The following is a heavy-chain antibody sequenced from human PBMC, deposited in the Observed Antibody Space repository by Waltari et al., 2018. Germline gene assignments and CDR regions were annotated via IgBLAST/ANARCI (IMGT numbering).Heavy chain of an antibody. V-gene: IGHV3-23*01. CDR1: GFTFSNYA. CDR2: ISDSGVTT. Sequence: EVQLLVSGGGLVQPGGSLRLSCAVSGFTFSNYAMAWFRQAPGKGLGFVSSISDSGVTTYYADSGKGRFTISRDNSKNTMYLQMNSLRAEDTAIYYCGALWEQYDYWGQGTLVTVSS. J-gene: IGHJ4*02. D-gene: IGHD1-26*01. CDR3: GALWEQYDY.